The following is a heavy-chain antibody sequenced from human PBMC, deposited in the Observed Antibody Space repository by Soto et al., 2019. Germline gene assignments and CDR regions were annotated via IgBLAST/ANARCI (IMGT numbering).Heavy chain of an antibody. CDR3: ARDKITGLFDY. V-gene: IGHV4-30-2*01. J-gene: IGHJ4*02. Sequence: SETLSLTCTVSGGSISSGGYYWSWVRQPPGKGLEWIGYIYHSGGTYYNPSLKSRVTISVDTSKNQFSLKLTSVTAADTAVYYCARDKITGLFDYWGQGTLVTVSS. CDR1: GGSISSGGYY. D-gene: IGHD2-8*02. CDR2: IYHSGGT.